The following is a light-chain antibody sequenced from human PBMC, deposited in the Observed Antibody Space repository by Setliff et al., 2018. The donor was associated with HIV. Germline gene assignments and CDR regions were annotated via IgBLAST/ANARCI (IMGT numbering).Light chain of an antibody. CDR3: CSYAGSYTFGV. CDR2: DVS. CDR1: SSDVGAYNY. V-gene: IGLV2-11*01. Sequence: QSVLTQPRSVSGSPGQSVTISCTGTSSDVGAYNYVSWYQQHPGKAPKLMIYDVSKRPSGVPDRFSGSKSGNTASLTISGLQAEDEADYYCCSYAGSYTFGVFGGGTK. J-gene: IGLJ3*02.